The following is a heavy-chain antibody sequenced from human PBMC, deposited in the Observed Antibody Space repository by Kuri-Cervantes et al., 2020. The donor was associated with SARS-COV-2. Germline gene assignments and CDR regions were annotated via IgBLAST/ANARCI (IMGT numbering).Heavy chain of an antibody. D-gene: IGHD2-15*01. CDR2: IIPILGIA. CDR3: ARQGGIVARGWFDP. J-gene: IGHJ5*02. CDR1: GGTFSSYA. V-gene: IGHV1-69*10. Sequence: SVKVSCKASGGTFSSYAISWVRQAPGQGLEWMGGIIPILGIANYAQKFQGRVTITADKPTSTAYMELSSLRSEDTAMYYCARQGGIVARGWFDPWGQGTLVTVSS.